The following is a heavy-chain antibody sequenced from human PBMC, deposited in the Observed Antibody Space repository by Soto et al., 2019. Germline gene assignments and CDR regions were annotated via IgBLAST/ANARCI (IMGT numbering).Heavy chain of an antibody. CDR1: GGSISSSSYY. CDR2: IYYSGST. J-gene: IGHJ5*02. V-gene: IGHV4-39*07. D-gene: IGHD2-21*02. Sequence: PSETLSLTCTVSGGSISSSSYYWGWIRQPPGKGLEWIGSIYYSGSTYYNPSLKSRVTISLDMSKNQFSLRLSSVTAADTAMYFCARNHYGDPPLNNWFGLWGQGILVTVSS. CDR3: ARNHYGDPPLNNWFGL.